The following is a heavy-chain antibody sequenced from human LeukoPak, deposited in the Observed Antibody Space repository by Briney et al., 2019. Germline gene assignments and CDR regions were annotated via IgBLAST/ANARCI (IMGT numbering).Heavy chain of an antibody. D-gene: IGHD3-10*01. CDR3: ARKRGFYGSGSSSPFDY. CDR2: INHSGST. V-gene: IGHV4-4*02. J-gene: IGHJ4*02. Sequence: PSGTLSLTCTVSGDSINSLDLWSWVRQPPGKGLEWIGEINHSGSTNYNPSLKSRVTISVDTSKNQFSLKLSSVTAADTAVYYCARKRGFYGSGSSSPFDYWGQGTLVTVSS. CDR1: GDSINSLDL.